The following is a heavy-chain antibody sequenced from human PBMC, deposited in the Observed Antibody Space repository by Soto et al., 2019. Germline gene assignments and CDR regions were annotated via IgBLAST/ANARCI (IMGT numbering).Heavy chain of an antibody. V-gene: IGHV3-21*01. CDR1: GFTFSSYS. CDR3: ASLRYFDWLGPDAFDI. CDR2: ISSSSSYI. J-gene: IGHJ3*02. Sequence: PGGSLRLSCAASGFTFSSYSMNWVRQAPGKGLEWVSSISSSSSYIYYADSVKGRFTISRDNAKNSLYLQMNSLRAEDTAVYYCASLRYFDWLGPDAFDIWGQGTMVTVSS. D-gene: IGHD3-9*01.